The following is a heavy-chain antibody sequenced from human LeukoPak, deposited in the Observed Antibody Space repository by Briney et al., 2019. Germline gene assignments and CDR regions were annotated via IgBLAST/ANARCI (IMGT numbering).Heavy chain of an antibody. V-gene: IGHV4-34*01. CDR1: GGSFSGYY. Sequence: PSETLSLTCAVYGGSFSGYYWSWIRQPPGKGLEWIGEINHSGSTNYNPSLKSRVTMSADTSKNQLSLKLSSVTAADTAVYYCARPYYYDSRIDPWGQGILVIVSS. CDR3: ARPYYYDSRIDP. D-gene: IGHD3-22*01. CDR2: INHSGST. J-gene: IGHJ5*02.